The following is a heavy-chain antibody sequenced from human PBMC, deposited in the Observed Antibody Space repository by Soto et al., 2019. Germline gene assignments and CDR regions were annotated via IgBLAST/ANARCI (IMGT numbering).Heavy chain of an antibody. J-gene: IGHJ5*02. V-gene: IGHV4-59*01. D-gene: IGHD4-17*01. CDR1: GGSISPYS. CDR2: VSHSGRT. CDR3: ARLLGGYDDYGGWFAP. Sequence: QVHLVESGPGPVKPSETLSLTCTISGGSISPYSWTWIRQSPGKGLEWIGYVSHSGRTFYTPSLKSRLTMSLDTSRSQFSLRLKSVSAADTAVYYCARLLGGYDDYGGWFAPWGQGTLVTVSS.